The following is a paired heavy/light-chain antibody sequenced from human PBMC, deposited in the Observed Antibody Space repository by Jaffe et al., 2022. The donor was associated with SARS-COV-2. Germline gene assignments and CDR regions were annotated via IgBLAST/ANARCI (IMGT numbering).Light chain of an antibody. CDR2: GAS. CDR1: QSISSN. Sequence: EIVMTQSPASLSVSPGERATLSCRASQSISSNLAWYQQRPGQAPRLLIYGASTRATGIPDRFSGSGSGTEFTLTISSLQSEDFAVYYCQQYDYWYTFGLGTKLEIK. V-gene: IGKV3-15*01. CDR3: QQYDYWYT. J-gene: IGKJ2*01.
Heavy chain of an antibody. D-gene: IGHD3-22*01. Sequence: EVQLVESGGGLVKPGGSLRLSCAASGFSFSDAWMSWVRQAPGKGLEWVGRIKTKSDGGTTDFAAPVKGRFTISRDDSKSTLYLQMSSLKTEDTAVYYCTTDRGSSGYEYFFDDWGQGTLVTVSS. CDR2: IKTKSDGGTT. V-gene: IGHV3-15*01. CDR1: GFSFSDAW. CDR3: TTDRGSSGYEYFFDD. J-gene: IGHJ4*02.